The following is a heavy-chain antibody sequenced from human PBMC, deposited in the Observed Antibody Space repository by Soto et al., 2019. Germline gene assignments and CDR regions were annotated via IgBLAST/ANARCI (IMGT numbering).Heavy chain of an antibody. CDR1: GFSFNSYA. CDR3: AKDRIHYDSIDS. J-gene: IGHJ4*02. D-gene: IGHD3-22*01. CDR2: ISGNGVST. V-gene: IGHV3-23*01. Sequence: GGSLRLSCAASGFSFNSYAMNWVRQAPGKGLEWVSTISGNGVSTYYGDSVKGRFTISRDNSKNTLHLQMNSLRAEDTAVYYCAKDRIHYDSIDSWGQGTLVTVSS.